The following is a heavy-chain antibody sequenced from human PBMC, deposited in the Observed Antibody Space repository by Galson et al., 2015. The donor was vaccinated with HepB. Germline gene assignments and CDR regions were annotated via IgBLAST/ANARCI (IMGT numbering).Heavy chain of an antibody. CDR3: ASYGSGSYYNDY. V-gene: IGHV5-10-1*01. CDR1: GSSFTSYW. J-gene: IGHJ4*02. CDR2: IDPSDSYT. D-gene: IGHD3-10*01. Sequence: QSGAEVKKPGESLRISCKGSGSSFTSYWISWVRQMPGKGLEWMGRIDPSDSYTNYSPSFQGHVTISADKSIITAYLQWSSLKASDTAMYYCASYGSGSYYNDYWGQGTLVTVSS.